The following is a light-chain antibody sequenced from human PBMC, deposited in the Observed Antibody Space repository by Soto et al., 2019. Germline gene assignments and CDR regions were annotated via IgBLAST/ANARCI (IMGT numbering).Light chain of an antibody. J-gene: IGKJ1*01. V-gene: IGKV1-5*03. CDR2: KAS. CDR3: HHYVNYPST. CDR1: QTIDSW. Sequence: IHMAHARSSLAACLLYRVTITFLASQTIDSWLAWYQQRPGKPPNLLIYKASTLASGVPSRFSGSGSGTEFTLTISSLQHEDFATYYPHHYVNYPSTLGPGTKVDIK.